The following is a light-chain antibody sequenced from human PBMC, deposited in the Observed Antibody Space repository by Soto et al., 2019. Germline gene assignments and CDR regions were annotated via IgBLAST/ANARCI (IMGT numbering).Light chain of an antibody. Sequence: EIVMTQSPATLSVSPGERATLSCRASLSVSINLAWYQQRPGQAPRLLIYGASTRATGIPARFSGSGSGTEFTLTISSLQSEDFAVYYCQPYNNWPPWTFGQGTKVEVK. CDR1: LSVSIN. V-gene: IGKV3-15*01. CDR2: GAS. J-gene: IGKJ1*01. CDR3: QPYNNWPPWT.